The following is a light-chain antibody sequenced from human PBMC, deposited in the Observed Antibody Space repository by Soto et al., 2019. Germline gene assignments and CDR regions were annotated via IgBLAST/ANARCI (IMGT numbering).Light chain of an antibody. CDR3: MQGTHWPWT. V-gene: IGKV2-30*02. J-gene: IGKJ1*01. CDR1: ESLIHSDGSTY. Sequence: DVVMTQSPLSLPVTLGQPASISCRSSESLIHSDGSTYLSWFQQRPGQSPRRLIYEVSDRDSGVXDXXSCSGSGTDFTLKISRVEAEDVGVYYCMQGTHWPWTFGQGTEVEIK. CDR2: EVS.